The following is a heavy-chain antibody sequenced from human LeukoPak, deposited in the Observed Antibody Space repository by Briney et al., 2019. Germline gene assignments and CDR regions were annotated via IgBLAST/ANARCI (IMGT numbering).Heavy chain of an antibody. Sequence: GASVKVSCKASGHTFTGYYMHWVRQAPGQGLEWMGWINPNSGGTNYAQKFQGWVTMTRDTSISTAYMELSRLRSDDTAVYYCAREEALLWFGDLGSRGYGMDVWGQGTTVTVSS. CDR2: INPNSGGT. V-gene: IGHV1-2*04. CDR3: AREEALLWFGDLGSRGYGMDV. CDR1: GHTFTGYY. D-gene: IGHD3-10*01. J-gene: IGHJ6*02.